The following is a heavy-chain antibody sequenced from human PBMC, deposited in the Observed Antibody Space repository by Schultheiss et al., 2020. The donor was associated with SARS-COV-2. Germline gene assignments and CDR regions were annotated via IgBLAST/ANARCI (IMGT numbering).Heavy chain of an antibody. J-gene: IGHJ4*02. D-gene: IGHD5-12*01. V-gene: IGHV3-30*04. Sequence: GESLKISCAASGFTFSSYAMHWVRQAPGKGLEWVAVISYDGSNKYYADSVKGRFTISRDNSKNTLYLQMNSLRAEDTAVYYCARDQGHSGYDPGVYWGQGTLVTVSS. CDR2: ISYDGSNK. CDR1: GFTFSSYA. CDR3: ARDQGHSGYDPGVY.